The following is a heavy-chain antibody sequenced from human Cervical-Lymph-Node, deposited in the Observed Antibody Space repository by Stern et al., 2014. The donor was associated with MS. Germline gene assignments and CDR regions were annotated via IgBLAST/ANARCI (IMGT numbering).Heavy chain of an antibody. CDR3: ARGAGVMAPHDY. CDR2: IIPVFGTA. Sequence: VQLVQSGAEVKKPGSSVKVSCKASGGMFRSSGFNWVRQAPGQGLEWMGGIIPVFGTAHYAQKFQDRVTISADESTSTAYMEMSRLKSEDTAVYYCARGAGVMAPHDYWGQGTLVTVSS. CDR1: GGMFRSSG. J-gene: IGHJ4*02. V-gene: IGHV1-69*01. D-gene: IGHD5-24*01.